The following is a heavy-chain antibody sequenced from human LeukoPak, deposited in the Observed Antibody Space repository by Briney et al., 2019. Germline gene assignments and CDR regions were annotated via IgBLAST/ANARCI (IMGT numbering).Heavy chain of an antibody. D-gene: IGHD3-9*01. CDR2: ISWNSGSI. Sequence: GGSLRLSCAASGFTFDDYAMHWVRQAPGKGLEWVSGISWNSGSIGYADSVKGRFTISRDNAKNSLYLQMNSLRAEDTALYYCAKAPTYYDILTGHFDYWGQGTLVTVSS. CDR1: GFTFDDYA. CDR3: AKAPTYYDILTGHFDY. V-gene: IGHV3-9*01. J-gene: IGHJ4*02.